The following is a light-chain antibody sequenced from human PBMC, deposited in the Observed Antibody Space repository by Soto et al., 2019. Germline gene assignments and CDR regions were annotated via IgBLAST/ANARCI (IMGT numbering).Light chain of an antibody. CDR2: SNN. J-gene: IGLJ1*01. V-gene: IGLV1-44*01. CDR1: RSNIGGNS. CDR3: ATWDDSLTGFV. Sequence: QSVLTQPPSASGTPGQRVTISCSVTRSNIGGNSENWNQQLPGKAPKPLIYSNNQRPSGVPDRFSASKSGTSASLAISGLQSEDEADYYCATWDDSLTGFVFGTGTKVTVL.